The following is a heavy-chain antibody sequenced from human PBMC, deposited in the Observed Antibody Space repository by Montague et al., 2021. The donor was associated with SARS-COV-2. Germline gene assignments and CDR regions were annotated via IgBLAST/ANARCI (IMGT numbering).Heavy chain of an antibody. J-gene: IGHJ6*02. CDR1: GFSLSTSGMC. D-gene: IGHD3-9*01. CDR3: ARIPSLRYFDLSIISGQLPGYYYYGMDV. Sequence: PALVKPTQTLTLTCTFSGFSLSTSGMCVSWIRQPPGKALEWLALIDWDDDKYYSTSLKTRLTISKDTSKNQVVLTMTNMDPVDTATYYCARIPSLRYFDLSIISGQLPGYYYYGMDVWGQGTTVTVSS. V-gene: IGHV2-70*01. CDR2: IDWDDDK.